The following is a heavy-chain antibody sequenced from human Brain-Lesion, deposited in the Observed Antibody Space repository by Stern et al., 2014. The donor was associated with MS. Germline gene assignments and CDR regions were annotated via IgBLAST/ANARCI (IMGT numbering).Heavy chain of an antibody. Sequence: VQLVESGAEVKKPGASVKVSCKVSGYTLTDFSMHWVRQAPRKGLEWVGGFDPEDGETSYAQKCQGRVTMTEDTSTDTAYMELSSLRSEDTAVYYCATLSPGAGGNYYRHFDYWGQGTLVTVSS. D-gene: IGHD1-26*01. V-gene: IGHV1-24*01. CDR3: ATLSPGAGGNYYRHFDY. CDR2: FDPEDGET. J-gene: IGHJ4*02. CDR1: GYTLTDFS.